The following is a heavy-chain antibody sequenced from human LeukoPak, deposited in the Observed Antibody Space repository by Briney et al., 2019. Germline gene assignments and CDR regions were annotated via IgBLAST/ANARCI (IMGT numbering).Heavy chain of an antibody. V-gene: IGHV3-23*01. Sequence: GGSLRLSCAASGATFSSYTMSWVRQAPGKGLEWVSGISPSGTNTYHANSVKGRFTISRDNPKNTLYLQMNSLRAEDTAVYYCARDRYNRYFDYWGQGMLVTVSS. J-gene: IGHJ4*02. D-gene: IGHD5-24*01. CDR3: ARDRYNRYFDY. CDR2: ISPSGTNT. CDR1: GATFSSYT.